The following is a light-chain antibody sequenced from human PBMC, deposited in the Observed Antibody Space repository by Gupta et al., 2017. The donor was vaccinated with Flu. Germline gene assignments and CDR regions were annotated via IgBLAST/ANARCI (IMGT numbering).Light chain of an antibody. Sequence: ELVLTQSPATLSLSPGERATLSCRASQSVSSYLAWYQQKPGQAPRLLIYDASNRATGIPARFSGSGSGTDFTLTISSLEPEDFEVYYCQQRSNWPGTFGPGTKVDIK. V-gene: IGKV3-11*01. CDR2: DAS. J-gene: IGKJ3*01. CDR1: QSVSSY. CDR3: QQRSNWPGT.